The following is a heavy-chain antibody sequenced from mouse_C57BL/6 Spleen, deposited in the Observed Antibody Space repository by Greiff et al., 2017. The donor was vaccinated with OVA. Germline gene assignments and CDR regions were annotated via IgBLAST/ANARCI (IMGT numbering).Heavy chain of an antibody. J-gene: IGHJ4*01. D-gene: IGHD1-1*01. CDR2: ISYSGST. Sequence: EVKLMESGPGMVKPSQSLSLTCTVTGYSITSGYDWHWIRHFPGNKLEWMGYISYSGSTNYNPSLKSRISITHDTSKNHFFLKLNSVSTEDTATYYCARETVFYAMDYWGQGTSVTVSS. CDR1: GYSITSGYD. CDR3: ARETVFYAMDY. V-gene: IGHV3-1*01.